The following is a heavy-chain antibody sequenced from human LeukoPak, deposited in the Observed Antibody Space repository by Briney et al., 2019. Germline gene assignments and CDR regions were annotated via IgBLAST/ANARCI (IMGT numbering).Heavy chain of an antibody. Sequence: GGSLRLSCAASGFTFSSYAMHWVRQAPGKGLEWVAVISYDGSNKYYADSVKGRFTISRDNSKNTLYLQMNSLRAEDTAVYYCARDSQIQLGAYCFDYWGQGTLVTVSS. D-gene: IGHD5-18*01. CDR2: ISYDGSNK. CDR1: GFTFSSYA. CDR3: ARDSQIQLGAYCFDY. V-gene: IGHV3-30-3*01. J-gene: IGHJ4*02.